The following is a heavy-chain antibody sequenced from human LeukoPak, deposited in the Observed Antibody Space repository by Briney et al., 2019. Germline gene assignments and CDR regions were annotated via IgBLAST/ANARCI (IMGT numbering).Heavy chain of an antibody. V-gene: IGHV3-53*01. CDR1: GFTFSSYA. CDR2: IYSGGST. J-gene: IGHJ4*02. D-gene: IGHD3-10*01. CDR3: ARAETSMVRGVIYYFDY. Sequence: GGSLRLSCAASGFTFSSYAMHWVRQAPGKGLEWVAVIYSGGSTYYADSVKGRFTISRDNSKNTLYLQMNSLRAEDTAVYYCARAETSMVRGVIYYFDYWGQGTLVTVSS.